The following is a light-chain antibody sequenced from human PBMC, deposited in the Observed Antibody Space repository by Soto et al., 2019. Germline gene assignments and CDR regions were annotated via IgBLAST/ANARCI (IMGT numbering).Light chain of an antibody. CDR3: GAWDDSMNGWV. CDR2: SNN. J-gene: IGLJ3*02. Sequence: QSVLTQPPSASGTPGQRVSISCSGGGSNIGRNSVNWYQHSPGTAPKLLIDSNNQRPSGVPDRFSGSKSGTSASLAISGLQSEDEADYYCGAWDDSMNGWVFGGGTKLTV. V-gene: IGLV1-44*01. CDR1: GSNIGRNS.